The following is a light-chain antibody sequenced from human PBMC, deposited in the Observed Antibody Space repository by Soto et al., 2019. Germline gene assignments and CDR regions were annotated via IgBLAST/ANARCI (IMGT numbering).Light chain of an antibody. V-gene: IGKV1-12*01. Sequence: IQMTQSPSSVSSSIGDRFTITCRASQDIGRRLAWFQQKPGKAPKYLIQAASSLQGGVPSTFSGSGSGTDFTLTINTLHPEDFATYYCLQVYSFPRTFGQGTKVDIK. CDR3: LQVYSFPRT. J-gene: IGKJ1*01. CDR2: AAS. CDR1: QDIGRR.